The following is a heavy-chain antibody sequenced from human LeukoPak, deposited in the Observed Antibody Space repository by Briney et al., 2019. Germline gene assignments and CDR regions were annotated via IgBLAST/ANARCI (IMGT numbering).Heavy chain of an antibody. J-gene: IGHJ6*03. CDR2: IYTSGST. CDR3: ARAEKVYYYYYMDV. Sequence: SETLSLTCTVSGGSISSYYRSWLRQPAGKGLEGLGRIYTSGSTNYNPSLKSRVTMSVDTSKNQFSLKLSSVTAADTAVYYCARAEKVYYYYYMDVWGKGTTVTVSS. CDR1: GGSISSYY. V-gene: IGHV4-4*07.